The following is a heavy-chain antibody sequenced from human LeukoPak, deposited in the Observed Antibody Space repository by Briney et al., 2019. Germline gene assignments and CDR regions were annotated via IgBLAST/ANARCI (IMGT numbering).Heavy chain of an antibody. CDR1: GFTFSSYE. D-gene: IGHD1-7*01. V-gene: IGHV3-48*03. CDR2: ISSSGSTI. J-gene: IGHJ4*02. CDR3: ARLLELPDFDY. Sequence: PGGSLRLSCAASGFTFSSYEMNWVRQAPGKGLEWVSYISSSGSTIYYADSVKGRFTISRDNAKNSLYLQMNSLRAEDTAVYYCARLLELPDFDYWGQGTLVTVSS.